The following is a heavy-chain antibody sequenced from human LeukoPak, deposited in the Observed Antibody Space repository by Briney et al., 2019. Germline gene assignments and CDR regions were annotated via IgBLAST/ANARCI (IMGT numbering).Heavy chain of an antibody. CDR3: TKGGSGWYPAFDY. Sequence: GGSLRLSCAASGFTFSNYAMSWVRQAPGKGLEWVSGISGSGAGTYYAESVKGRFTISRDNSKNTLYLQMTSLRAEDTAVYYCTKGGSGWYPAFDYWGQGALVTVSS. CDR1: GFTFSNYA. V-gene: IGHV3-23*01. J-gene: IGHJ4*02. CDR2: ISGSGAGT. D-gene: IGHD6-19*01.